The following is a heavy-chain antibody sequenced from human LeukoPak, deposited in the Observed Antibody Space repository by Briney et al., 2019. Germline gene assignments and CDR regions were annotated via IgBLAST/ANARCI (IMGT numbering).Heavy chain of an antibody. CDR2: ISGSGGST. CDR1: GFTFSSFA. D-gene: IGHD3-22*01. CDR3: AKGSYYDSSGSFYFDY. Sequence: GGSLRLSCAASGFTFSSFAMSWVRQAPGKGLEWVSAISGSGGSTYYADSVKGRFTISRDNSKNTLYVQVNSLGTEDTAAYYCAKGSYYDSSGSFYFDYWGQGTLVTVSS. J-gene: IGHJ4*02. V-gene: IGHV3-23*01.